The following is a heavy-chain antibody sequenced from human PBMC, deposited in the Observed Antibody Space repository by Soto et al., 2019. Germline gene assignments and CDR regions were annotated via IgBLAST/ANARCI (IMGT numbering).Heavy chain of an antibody. V-gene: IGHV5-10-1*01. CDR1: GYSFTSYW. D-gene: IGHD5-18*01. CDR3: AIFPDTAMVNGETDY. J-gene: IGHJ4*02. CDR2: IDPSDSYT. Sequence: PGEALKVSCKGSGYSFTSYWLSWVRQMPGKGLEWMGRIDPSDSYTNYSPSFQGHVTISADKSISTAYLQWSSLKASDTAMYYCAIFPDTAMVNGETDYWGQGTLVTVSS.